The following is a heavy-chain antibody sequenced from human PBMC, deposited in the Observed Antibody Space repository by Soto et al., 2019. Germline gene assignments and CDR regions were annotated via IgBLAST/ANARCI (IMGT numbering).Heavy chain of an antibody. CDR2: ISSSGGSI. J-gene: IGHJ5*02. Sequence: EVQLVESGGGLVQPGGSLRLSCAGSGFTFNSHEMTWVRQAPGKGLEWNSSISSSGGSIYYADSVKGRFTVSGDNAKNSLYLQMNSLRAEDTAVYYCARSWGLYCSSSRCYSPWFDPWGRGTLVTVSS. V-gene: IGHV3-48*03. CDR1: GFTFNSHE. CDR3: ARSWGLYCSSSRCYSPWFDP. D-gene: IGHD2-2*02.